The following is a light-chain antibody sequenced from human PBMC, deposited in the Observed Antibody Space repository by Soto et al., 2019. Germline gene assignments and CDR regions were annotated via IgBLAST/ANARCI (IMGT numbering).Light chain of an antibody. Sequence: QSALTQPASVSGSPGPSITISCTGTSSDVGGYKFVSWYQQHPGKVPKLLLYEVTSRPSGISTRFSGSKSGNTASLTISGLQAEDAADYYCSSYTPSSTLVFGTGTKLTVL. CDR1: SSDVGGYKF. CDR2: EVT. V-gene: IGLV2-14*03. J-gene: IGLJ1*01. CDR3: SSYTPSSTLV.